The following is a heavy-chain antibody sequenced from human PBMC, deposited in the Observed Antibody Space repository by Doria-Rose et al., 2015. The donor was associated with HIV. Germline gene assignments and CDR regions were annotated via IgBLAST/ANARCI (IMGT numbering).Heavy chain of an antibody. Sequence: SGPVLVKPTEALTLTCTVSGVSLSSPGMGVSWIRQPPGKALEWPANIFSDDERSYKASLKSRLTISRGTSKSQVVLTMTDMDPVDTATYYCARIKSSRWYHKYYFDFWGQGTLVIVSA. CDR1: GVSLSSPGMG. V-gene: IGHV2-26*01. D-gene: IGHD6-13*01. CDR2: IFSDDER. J-gene: IGHJ4*02. CDR3: ARIKSSRWYHKYYFDF.